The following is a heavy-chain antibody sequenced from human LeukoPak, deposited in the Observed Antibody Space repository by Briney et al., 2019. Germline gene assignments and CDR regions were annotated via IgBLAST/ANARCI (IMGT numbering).Heavy chain of an antibody. CDR2: MNPNSGAT. CDR1: GYTFTGYY. V-gene: IGHV1-2*02. Sequence: ASVKVSCKASGYTFTGYYMHWVRQAPGQGVEWMGWMNPNSGATDYAEKFQGRVTMTRDTSISTAYMELSRLRSDDTAVYYCARGSIVGATFDYFDYWGQGTLVTVSS. J-gene: IGHJ4*02. CDR3: ARGSIVGATFDYFDY. D-gene: IGHD1-26*01.